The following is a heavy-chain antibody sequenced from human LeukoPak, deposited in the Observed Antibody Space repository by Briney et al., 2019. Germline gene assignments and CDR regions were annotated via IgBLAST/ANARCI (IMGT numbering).Heavy chain of an antibody. Sequence: GGSLRLSCAASGFTFSDYGMHWVRQAPGKGLEWEAFIRSDGSNKYYADSVKGRFTISRDNSKLYLQMNSLRAEDTAVYYCAKKGYSYGWRDSYYFDYWGQGTLVTVSS. J-gene: IGHJ4*02. CDR3: AKKGYSYGWRDSYYFDY. D-gene: IGHD6-19*01. V-gene: IGHV3-30*02. CDR2: IRSDGSNK. CDR1: GFTFSDYG.